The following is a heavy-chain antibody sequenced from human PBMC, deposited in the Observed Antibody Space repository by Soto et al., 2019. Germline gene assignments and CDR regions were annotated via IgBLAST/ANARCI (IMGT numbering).Heavy chain of an antibody. CDR2: IYYTGST. D-gene: IGHD6-19*01. CDR3: ARSGIAVHWYFDL. J-gene: IGHJ2*01. CDR1: GGFISSSSYY. Sequence: PSETLSLTCTVSGGFISSSSYYWGWIRQPPGKGLEWIGSIYYTGSTYYNLSFKSRVTISVDTSKDQFPLKLSSVTAADTAVYYCARSGIAVHWYFDLWGRGTLVTAPQ. V-gene: IGHV4-39*01.